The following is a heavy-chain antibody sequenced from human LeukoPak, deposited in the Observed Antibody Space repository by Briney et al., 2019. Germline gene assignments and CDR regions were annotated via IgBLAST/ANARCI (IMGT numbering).Heavy chain of an antibody. CDR3: ARDPSYFVDSTVITPYYYMDV. Sequence: APVKVSCKTSGYTFSDYYIHWVREAPGQGLEWMGWINPQSRGTGFAQKYQARVTMTRDTSIKTAYMELSSLRSGDTAVYFCARDPSYFVDSTVITPYYYMDVWGKGTAVTVSS. D-gene: IGHD2-15*01. J-gene: IGHJ6*03. V-gene: IGHV1-2*02. CDR1: GYTFSDYY. CDR2: INPQSRGT.